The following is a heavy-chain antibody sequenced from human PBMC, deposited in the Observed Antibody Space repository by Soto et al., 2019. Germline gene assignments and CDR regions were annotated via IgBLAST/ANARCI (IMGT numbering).Heavy chain of an antibody. V-gene: IGHV3-23*01. CDR2: ITGSGDTT. CDR3: XTXIAATLHSLQY. Sequence: EVQLLESGGGLVQPGGSLRLSCAASGFTFTSYAMSWVRQAPGKGLEWVSTITGSGDTTYYADSVKGRFTISRDNSKNTLFLXXNGLRAXXXXXXXXXTXIAATLHSLQYWGQGTLVTVSS. D-gene: IGHD6-25*01. CDR1: GFTFTSYA. J-gene: IGHJ4*02.